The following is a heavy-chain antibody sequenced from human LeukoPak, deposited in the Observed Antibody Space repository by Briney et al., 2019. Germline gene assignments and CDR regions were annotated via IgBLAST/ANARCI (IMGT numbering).Heavy chain of an antibody. V-gene: IGHV3-30-3*01. Sequence: PGRSLRLSCAASGFIFSNYTMHWVRQAPGKGLEWVAVISYDGSNKYYGDSVKGRFTIFRDNSKNTLYLQMDSLRAEDTAVYYCARPRGSRWSIPFDNWGQGTLVTVSS. CDR3: ARPRGSRWSIPFDN. CDR1: GFIFSNYT. CDR2: ISYDGSNK. D-gene: IGHD6-13*01. J-gene: IGHJ4*02.